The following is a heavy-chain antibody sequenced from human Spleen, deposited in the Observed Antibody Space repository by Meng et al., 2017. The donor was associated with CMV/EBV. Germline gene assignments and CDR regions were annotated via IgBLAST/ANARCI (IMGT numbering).Heavy chain of an antibody. D-gene: IGHD3-3*01. CDR1: GFTFSSHA. V-gene: IGHV3-23*01. Sequence: GGSLRLSCAASGFTFSSHAMHWVRQAPGKGLEWVSAISGSGGSTYYADSVKGRFTISRDNSKNTLYLQMNSLRAEDTAVYYCARGVDFWIGLGGLDVWGQGTTVTVSS. CDR3: ARGVDFWIGLGGLDV. J-gene: IGHJ6*02. CDR2: ISGSGGST.